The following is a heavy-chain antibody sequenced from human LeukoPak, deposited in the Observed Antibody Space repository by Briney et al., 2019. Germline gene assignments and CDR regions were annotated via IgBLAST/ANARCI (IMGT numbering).Heavy chain of an antibody. CDR1: GGSISSDNYY. J-gene: IGHJ4*02. Sequence: SETLSLTCTVSGGSISSDNYYWSWIRQPPGKGLEWIGHITYSGSTDYSPSLRSRVTMSVDTSKNQFSLKLNSVTAAETAMYFCARGGVGGYDYFDSWGQGTLVAVSS. CDR3: ARGGVGGYDYFDS. D-gene: IGHD5-12*01. V-gene: IGHV4-30-4*01. CDR2: ITYSGST.